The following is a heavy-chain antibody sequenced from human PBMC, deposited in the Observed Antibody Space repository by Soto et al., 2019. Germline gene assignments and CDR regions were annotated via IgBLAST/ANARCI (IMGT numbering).Heavy chain of an antibody. J-gene: IGHJ4*02. CDR3: ARELSGSGD. CDR1: GFAFSSYA. CDR2: ISYDGSNK. V-gene: IGHV3-30-3*01. Sequence: QVQLVESGGSVVQPGRSLRLSFAASGFAFSSYAMHWVRQAPGKGLEWVAVISYDGSNKYYADSVKGRITISRDNSKNTLYLQMNSLRAEDTAVYYFARELSGSGDWGQRTPVTVSS. D-gene: IGHD3-10*01.